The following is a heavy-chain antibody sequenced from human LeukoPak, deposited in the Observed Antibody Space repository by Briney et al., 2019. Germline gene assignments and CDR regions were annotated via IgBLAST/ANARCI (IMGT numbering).Heavy chain of an antibody. CDR3: ARGSGIAVAGRGDY. V-gene: IGHV1-2*02. CDR2: INPNSGGT. D-gene: IGHD6-19*01. J-gene: IGHJ4*02. CDR1: GYTFTGYY. Sequence: ASVKVSCKASGYTFTGYYMHWVRQAPGQGLEWMGWINPNSGGTNYAQKFQGRVTMTRDTSISTAYMELSRLRSDDTAVYYCARGSGIAVAGRGDYWGQGTLVTVSS.